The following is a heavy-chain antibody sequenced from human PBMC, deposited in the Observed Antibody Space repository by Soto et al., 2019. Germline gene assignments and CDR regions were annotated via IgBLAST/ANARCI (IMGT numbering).Heavy chain of an antibody. D-gene: IGHD2-2*01. V-gene: IGHV1-24*01. CDR1: GYTLTELS. Sequence: ASVKVSCKVSGYTLTELSMHWVRQAPGKGLEWMGGFDPEDGETIYAQKFQGRVTMTEDTSTDTAYMELSSLRSEDTAVYYCALMAVLGCSSTSCYGIRGYYYYYYMDVWGKGTTVTVSS. CDR3: ALMAVLGCSSTSCYGIRGYYYYYYMDV. CDR2: FDPEDGET. J-gene: IGHJ6*03.